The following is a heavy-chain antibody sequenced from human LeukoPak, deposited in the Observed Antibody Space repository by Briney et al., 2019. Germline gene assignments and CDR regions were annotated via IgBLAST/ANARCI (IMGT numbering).Heavy chain of an antibody. D-gene: IGHD2-2*01. Sequence: ASVKVSCKAFGYTFTNYGMNWVRQAPGQGLEWMGWINTNTGNPTYAQGFTGRPVFSLDTSVSTAYLQISSLRAEDTALYYCARDKYQPPYEIDYWGQGTLVTVSS. CDR2: INTNTGNP. CDR1: GYTFTNYG. CDR3: ARDKYQPPYEIDY. V-gene: IGHV7-4-1*02. J-gene: IGHJ4*02.